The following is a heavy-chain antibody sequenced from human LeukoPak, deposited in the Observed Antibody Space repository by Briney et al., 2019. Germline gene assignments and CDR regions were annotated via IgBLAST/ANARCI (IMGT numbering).Heavy chain of an antibody. J-gene: IGHJ4*02. D-gene: IGHD4-23*01. CDR3: SREGHGGISHRPWDY. V-gene: IGHV1-69*05. Sequence: ASVKVSCKASGGTFTSYAISWVRQAPGQALEWMGGIIPIFGTANYAQKFPGRVTITTDGSTSTAYMELSSLSSVATAVYSFSREGHGGISHRPWDYGARGTLVTVS. CDR1: GGTFTSYA. CDR2: IIPIFGTA.